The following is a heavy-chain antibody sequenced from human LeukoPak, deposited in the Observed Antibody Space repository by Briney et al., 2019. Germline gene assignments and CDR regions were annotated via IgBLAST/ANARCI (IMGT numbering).Heavy chain of an antibody. CDR2: ISAYNGNT. V-gene: IGHV1-18*01. Sequence: ASVKVSCKASGYTFTSYGISWVRQAPGQGLEWMGWISAYNGNTNYAQKLQGRVTMTTDTSTSTAYMGLRSLRSDDTAVYYCARDGTIFGVVNWFDPWGQGTLVTVSS. J-gene: IGHJ5*02. D-gene: IGHD3-3*01. CDR3: ARDGTIFGVVNWFDP. CDR1: GYTFTSYG.